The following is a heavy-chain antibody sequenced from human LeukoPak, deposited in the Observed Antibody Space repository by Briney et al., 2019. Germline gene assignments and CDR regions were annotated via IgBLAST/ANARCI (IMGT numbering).Heavy chain of an antibody. CDR3: AGAYCGGDCYSGRTFDI. V-gene: IGHV4-59*12. CDR2: IYSSGST. D-gene: IGHD2-21*02. Sequence: SETLSLTCTVSGGSISSYYWSWIRQPPGKGLEWIGNIYSSGSTNYNPSLESRVTISVDTSKNQFSLKLSSVTAADTAVYYCAGAYCGGDCYSGRTFDIWGQGTMVTVSS. CDR1: GGSISSYY. J-gene: IGHJ3*02.